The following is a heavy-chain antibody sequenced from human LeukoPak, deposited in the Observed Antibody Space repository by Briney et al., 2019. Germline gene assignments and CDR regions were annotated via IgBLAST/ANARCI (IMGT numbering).Heavy chain of an antibody. CDR2: IYYSGST. CDR3: ARARGHSGYGIYYYYGMDV. V-gene: IGHV4-59*01. Sequence: SETLSLTCTVSGGSISSYYWSWIRQPPGKGLEWIGYIYYSGSTNYNPSLKSRVTISVDTSKNQFSLKLSSVTAADTAVYYCARARGHSGYGIYYYYGMDVWGQGTTVTVSS. J-gene: IGHJ6*02. CDR1: GGSISSYY. D-gene: IGHD5-12*01.